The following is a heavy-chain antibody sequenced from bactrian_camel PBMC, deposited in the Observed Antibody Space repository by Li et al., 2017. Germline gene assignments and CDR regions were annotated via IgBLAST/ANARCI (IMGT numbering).Heavy chain of an antibody. D-gene: IGHD2*01. V-gene: IGHV3S54*01. Sequence: HVQLVESGGGPVQAGGSLRLSCAASGDMDSTSCMGWFRQAPGKEREAVAVLLTGTYITAYSDSVKGRFFVSQDGPKNTLHLQMNNLKPEDTAMYYCAANFGPYCSGPYLARRANFEGQGTQVTVS. CDR1: GDMDSTSC. CDR2: LLTGTYIT. J-gene: IGHJ4*01.